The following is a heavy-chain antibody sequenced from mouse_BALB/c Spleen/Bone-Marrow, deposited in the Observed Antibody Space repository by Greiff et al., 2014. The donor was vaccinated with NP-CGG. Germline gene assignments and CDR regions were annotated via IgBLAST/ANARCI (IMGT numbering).Heavy chain of an antibody. CDR2: INPGSGGT. CDR3: ARRWGRAF. D-gene: IGHD2-3*01. V-gene: IGHV1-54*01. Sequence: QVQLQQSGAEVVRPGTSVKVSCKASGYAFTNYLIEWIKQRPGQGLEWIGLINPGSGGTNYNEKFKGKATLTADKSSSTAYMQLSSVASDDSAVYFCARRWGRAFWGQGTLVTVSA. J-gene: IGHJ3*01. CDR1: GYAFTNYL.